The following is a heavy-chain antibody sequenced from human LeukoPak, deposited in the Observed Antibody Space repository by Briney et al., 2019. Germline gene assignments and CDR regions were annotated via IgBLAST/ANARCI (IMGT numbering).Heavy chain of an antibody. CDR1: GFAFSSYE. CDR2: ISSSGSTI. Sequence: PGGSLRLSCAASGFAFSSYEMNWVRQAPGKGLEWVSYISSSGSTIYYADSVRGRFTISRDNAKNSLYLQMNSLRAEDTAVYYCAELGITMIGGVWGKGTTVTISS. CDR3: AELGITMIGGV. D-gene: IGHD3-10*02. V-gene: IGHV3-48*03. J-gene: IGHJ6*04.